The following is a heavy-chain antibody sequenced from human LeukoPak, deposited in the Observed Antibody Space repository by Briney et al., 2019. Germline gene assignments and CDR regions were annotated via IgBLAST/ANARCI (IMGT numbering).Heavy chain of an antibody. CDR2: IYPGDSDT. CDR3: ARRYGSGSYSSSHFDY. CDR1: GYSFTSYY. Sequence: GESLQISCKGSGYSFTSYYIAWVRQMPGKGLEWMGIIYPGDSDTRYSPSFQGQVTISADKSISTAYLQWTSLKASDTAMYYCARRYGSGSYSSSHFDYWGQGTLVTVSS. V-gene: IGHV5-51*01. J-gene: IGHJ4*02. D-gene: IGHD3-10*01.